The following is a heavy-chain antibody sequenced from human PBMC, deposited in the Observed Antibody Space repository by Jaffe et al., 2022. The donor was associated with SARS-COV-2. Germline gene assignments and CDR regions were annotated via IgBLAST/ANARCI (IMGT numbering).Heavy chain of an antibody. Sequence: QEHLVESGGGVVQPGRSLRLSCAASGFSFNSFAMQWVRQAPGKGLEWVAVIGYDGSGTDYADSVKGRFTVSRDNSKNTLYLQMNSLRAEDTAVYYCARSYYDGSGRFDYWGQGTLVTISS. V-gene: IGHV3-33*01. J-gene: IGHJ4*02. D-gene: IGHD3-22*01. CDR2: IGYDGSGT. CDR3: ARSYYDGSGRFDY. CDR1: GFSFNSFA.